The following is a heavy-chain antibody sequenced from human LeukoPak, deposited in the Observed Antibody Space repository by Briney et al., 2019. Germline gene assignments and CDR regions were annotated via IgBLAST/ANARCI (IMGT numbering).Heavy chain of an antibody. J-gene: IGHJ4*02. V-gene: IGHV3-7*03. CDR2: IKQDGSEK. D-gene: IGHD5-18*01. CDR3: ASGYSYGTMIDY. CDR1: GFIFSDYW. Sequence: QSGGSLRLSCAASGFIFSDYWMTWVRQAPGKGLEWVANIKQDGSEKYYVDSAKGRFTISRDNAKNSVYLQMNSLRFEDTAVYLCASGYSYGTMIDYWGQGTLVTVSS.